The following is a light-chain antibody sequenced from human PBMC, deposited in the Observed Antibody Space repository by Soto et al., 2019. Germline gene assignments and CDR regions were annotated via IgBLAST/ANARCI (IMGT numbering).Light chain of an antibody. CDR2: GAS. J-gene: IGKJ1*01. CDR1: QSVSSN. V-gene: IGKV3-20*01. Sequence: EIVMTQSPATQSVSPGERATLSCRASQSVSSNLAWYQQKPGQAPRLLIYGASSRATGIPDRFSGGGSGTDFPLTISRLEPEDFAVYYCQQYGSSPWTFGQGTKVDIK. CDR3: QQYGSSPWT.